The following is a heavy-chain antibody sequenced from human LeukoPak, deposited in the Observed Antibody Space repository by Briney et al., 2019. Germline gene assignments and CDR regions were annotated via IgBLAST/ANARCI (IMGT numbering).Heavy chain of an antibody. D-gene: IGHD3-9*01. Sequence: GASVKVSCKASGYTFTSYDINWVRQATGQGLEWMGWMNPNSGNTGYAQKFQGRVTMTRNTSISTAYMELSSLRSEDTAVYYCARGYFDWLDYYYYYMDVWGKGTTVTISS. V-gene: IGHV1-8*02. CDR1: GYTFTSYD. CDR3: ARGYFDWLDYYYYYMDV. CDR2: MNPNSGNT. J-gene: IGHJ6*03.